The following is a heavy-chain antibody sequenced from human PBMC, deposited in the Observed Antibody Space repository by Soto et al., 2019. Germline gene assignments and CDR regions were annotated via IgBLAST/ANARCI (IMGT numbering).Heavy chain of an antibody. Sequence: QLQLQESGPGLVKPSETLSLTCTVSGGSISSSSYYWGWIRQPPGKGLEWIGSIYYSGSTYYNPSLKSRVTISVDTSKNQFSLKLSSVTAADTAVYYCARHSMGGSYLPPFDYWGQGTLVTVSS. V-gene: IGHV4-39*01. CDR2: IYYSGST. J-gene: IGHJ4*02. CDR1: GGSISSSSYY. CDR3: ARHSMGGSYLPPFDY. D-gene: IGHD1-26*01.